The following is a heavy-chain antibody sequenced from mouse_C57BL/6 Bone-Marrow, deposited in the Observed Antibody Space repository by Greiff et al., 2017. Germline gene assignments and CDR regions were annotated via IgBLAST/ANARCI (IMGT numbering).Heavy chain of an antibody. Sequence: EVQLVESGPELVKPGASVKISCKASGYSFTGYYMNWVKQSPEKSLEWIGEINPSTGGTTYNQKFKAKATLTVDKSSSTAYMQLKSLTSEDSAVYYCARGGGYYYFDYWGQGTTLTVSS. J-gene: IGHJ2*01. V-gene: IGHV1-42*01. CDR3: ARGGGYYYFDY. CDR2: INPSTGGT. D-gene: IGHD2-3*01. CDR1: GYSFTGYY.